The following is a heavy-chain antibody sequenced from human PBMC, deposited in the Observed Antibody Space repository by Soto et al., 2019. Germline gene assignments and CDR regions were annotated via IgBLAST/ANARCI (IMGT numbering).Heavy chain of an antibody. CDR1: GFTVSTNY. J-gene: IGHJ4*02. D-gene: IGHD3-10*01. Sequence: EVQLVESGGGLVQPGGSLRLSCAVSGFTVSTNYMSWVRQAPGKGLESVSIIYSDGSTYYADSVKGRFTTSRDSARNTLYLQMDNLRADDTAVYHWARESSYYGSGRGVLDYWGQGPLVTVSS. CDR3: ARESSYYGSGRGVLDY. CDR2: IYSDGST. V-gene: IGHV3-66*01.